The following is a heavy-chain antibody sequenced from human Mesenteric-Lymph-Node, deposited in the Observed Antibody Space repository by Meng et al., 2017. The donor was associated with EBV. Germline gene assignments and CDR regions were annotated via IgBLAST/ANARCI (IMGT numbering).Heavy chain of an antibody. V-gene: IGHV3-11*01. CDR3: AALVGASGAFDY. CDR1: GFTFSDYY. J-gene: IGHJ4*02. Sequence: QVEVVGSGGGLVKPGGSLRLSCAASGFTFSDYYMSWIRQAPGKGLEWVSYISSGGSKYYADSVKGRFTISRDNSKNTLYLQMKGLRGEDTAIYYCAALVGASGAFDYWGQGTLVTVSS. D-gene: IGHD1-26*01. CDR2: ISSGGSK.